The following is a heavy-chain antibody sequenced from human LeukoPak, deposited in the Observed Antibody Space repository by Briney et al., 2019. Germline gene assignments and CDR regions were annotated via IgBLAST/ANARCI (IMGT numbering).Heavy chain of an antibody. Sequence: SETLSLTCTVSGGAISSYYWSWIRQPPGKGLEWIGYVFYSGSTNYNPSLKSRVTILVDTSKNQFSLKLKSVTAADTAVYYCARGERLGGDYWGQGTLVTVSA. D-gene: IGHD3-16*01. J-gene: IGHJ4*02. CDR3: ARGERLGGDY. CDR1: GGAISSYY. CDR2: VFYSGST. V-gene: IGHV4-59*01.